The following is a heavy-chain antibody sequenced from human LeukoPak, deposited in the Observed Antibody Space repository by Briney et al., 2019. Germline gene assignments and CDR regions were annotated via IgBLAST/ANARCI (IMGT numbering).Heavy chain of an antibody. V-gene: IGHV4-59*12. CDR2: IYYSGST. D-gene: IGHD2-15*01. Sequence: SETLSLTCTVSGGSISSYYWSWIRQPPGKGLEWIGYIYYSGSTNYNPSLNRRVTISVDTSKNQFSLKLSSVTAADTAVYYCARDEYCSGGSCFYYFDYWGQGTLVTVSS. CDR3: ARDEYCSGGSCFYYFDY. J-gene: IGHJ4*02. CDR1: GGSISSYY.